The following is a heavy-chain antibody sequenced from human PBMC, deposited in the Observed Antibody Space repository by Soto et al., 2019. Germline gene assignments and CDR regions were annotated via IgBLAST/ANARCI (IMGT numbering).Heavy chain of an antibody. Sequence: QLQLQESGPGLVKPSETLSLTCTVSGGSISSSTYYWGWIRQPPGKGLDWMGSIYFRGSTYYNPSLKSRVTVSVDPSKKQFSLKLTSVTAADTAVYYCAREILTGYYPAGWFDPWGQGTLVTVSS. J-gene: IGHJ5*02. CDR3: AREILTGYYPAGWFDP. CDR1: GGSISSSTYY. V-gene: IGHV4-39*02. CDR2: IYFRGST. D-gene: IGHD3-9*01.